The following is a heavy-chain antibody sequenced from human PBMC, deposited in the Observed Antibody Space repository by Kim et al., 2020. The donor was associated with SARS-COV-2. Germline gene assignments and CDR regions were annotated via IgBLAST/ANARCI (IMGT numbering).Heavy chain of an antibody. J-gene: IGHJ4*02. Sequence: FQGRVTLNRDTSARTAYMELSSMRSEDTAVYYCARDRTLDYWGQGTLVTVSS. D-gene: IGHD2-15*01. CDR3: ARDRTLDY. V-gene: IGHV1-3*01.